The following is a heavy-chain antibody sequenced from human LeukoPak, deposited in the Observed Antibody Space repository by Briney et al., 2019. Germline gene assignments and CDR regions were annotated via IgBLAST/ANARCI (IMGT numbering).Heavy chain of an antibody. CDR1: DGSFSRDW. D-gene: IGHD5-12*01. J-gene: IGHJ4*02. V-gene: IGHV4-59*01. CDR3: ARGTRISGYGNY. Sequence: SETLSLTCAVYDGSFSRDWWTWIRQPPGKGLEWIGYIYDSGGTKYNPSLKSRVTISVDTSKNQFSLKLTSVTAADTAVYYCARGTRISGYGNYWGQGTLVTVSS. CDR2: IYDSGGT.